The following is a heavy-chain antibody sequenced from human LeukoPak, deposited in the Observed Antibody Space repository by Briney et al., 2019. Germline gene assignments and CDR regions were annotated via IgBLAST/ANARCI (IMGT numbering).Heavy chain of an antibody. CDR3: ARRNVVVTAIPLWYFDL. Sequence: SETLSLTCTVSGGSISSYYWSWIRQPPGKGLEWIGYIYYSGSTNYNPSLKSRVTISVDTSKDQFSLKLSSVTAADTAVYYCARRNVVVTAIPLWYFDLWGRGTLVTVSS. V-gene: IGHV4-59*08. CDR1: GGSISSYY. CDR2: IYYSGST. J-gene: IGHJ2*01. D-gene: IGHD2-21*02.